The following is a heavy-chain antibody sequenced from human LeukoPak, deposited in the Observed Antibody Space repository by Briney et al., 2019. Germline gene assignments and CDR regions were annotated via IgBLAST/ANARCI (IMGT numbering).Heavy chain of an antibody. D-gene: IGHD5-24*01. J-gene: IGHJ4*02. CDR1: GFTVSSNY. CDR3: ARERMDGLYY. V-gene: IGHV3-66*01. Sequence: GGSLRLSCAASGFTVSSNYMRWVRQAPGKGLEWVSVIYSGGRTYYADSVKGRFTISRDNSKNTVFLQMNSLRAEDTAVYYCARERMDGLYYWGQGTLVTVSS. CDR2: IYSGGRT.